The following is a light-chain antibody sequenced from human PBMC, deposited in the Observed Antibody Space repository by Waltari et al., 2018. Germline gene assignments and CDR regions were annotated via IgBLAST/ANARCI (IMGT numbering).Light chain of an antibody. Sequence: QSVLTQPPSVSAAPGQKVTISCYGSSSNIGKKYVSWYQYLPGTAPKLLIYESHHRPSGIPHPFPASNSGTTATLGITGLQTGDEADYYCGTWDSILNVVLIGGGTKLTVL. J-gene: IGLJ2*01. CDR3: GTWDSILNVVL. CDR1: SSNIGKKY. CDR2: ESH. V-gene: IGLV1-51*01.